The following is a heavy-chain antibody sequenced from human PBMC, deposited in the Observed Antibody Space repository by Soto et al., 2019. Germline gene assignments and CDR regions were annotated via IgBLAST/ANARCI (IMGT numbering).Heavy chain of an antibody. Sequence: SGPTLVNPTQTLTLTCTFSGFSLSTNGEGVGWIRQPPGEPLEWLALIYWDDDKRYSPSLHSRLTITKDTSKNQVVLTLANLGPVDTATYYCAHRTRDNQADYWGQGTLVTVSS. J-gene: IGHJ4*01. D-gene: IGHD1-1*01. V-gene: IGHV2-5*02. CDR2: IYWDDDK. CDR3: AHRTRDNQADY. CDR1: GFSLSTNGEG.